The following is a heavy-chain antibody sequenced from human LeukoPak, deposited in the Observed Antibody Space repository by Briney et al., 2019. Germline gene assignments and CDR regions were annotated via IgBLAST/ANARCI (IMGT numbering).Heavy chain of an antibody. J-gene: IGHJ5*02. D-gene: IGHD4-17*01. Sequence: ASVKVSCKASGYTFTGYYIHWVGQAPGQGLEWMGWINPNSGDTNYAQKFQDRVTLSRDTSISTAYMELTNLRSDDTAVYYCARPNGDYHNWFDPWGQGTLVTVSS. V-gene: IGHV1-2*02. CDR1: GYTFTGYY. CDR2: INPNSGDT. CDR3: ARPNGDYHNWFDP.